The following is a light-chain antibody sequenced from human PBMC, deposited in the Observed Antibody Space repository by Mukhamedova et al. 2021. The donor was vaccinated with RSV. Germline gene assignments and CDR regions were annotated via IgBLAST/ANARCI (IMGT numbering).Light chain of an antibody. CDR3: SSYTSSSTLYV. CDR1: SSDVGGYNY. J-gene: IGLJ1*01. Sequence: CTGTSSDVGGYNYVSWYQQHPGKAPKLMIYEVSNRPSGVSNRFSGSKSGNTASLTISGLQAEDEADYYCSSYTSSSTLYVFGTWTK. V-gene: IGLV2-14*01. CDR2: EVS.